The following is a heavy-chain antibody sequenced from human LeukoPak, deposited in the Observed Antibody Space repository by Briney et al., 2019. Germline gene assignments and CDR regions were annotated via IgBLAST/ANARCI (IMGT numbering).Heavy chain of an antibody. CDR2: INHSGST. V-gene: IGHV4-34*01. D-gene: IGHD2-2*01. J-gene: IGHJ5*02. CDR3: ARGRRYCSSTSCYAGWFDP. Sequence: SETLSLTCAVYGGSFSGYYWSWIRQPPGKGLEWIGEINHSGSTNYNPSLKSRVTISVDTSKNQFSLKLGSVTAADTAVYYCARGRRYCSSTSCYAGWFDPWGQGTLVTVSS. CDR1: GGSFSGYY.